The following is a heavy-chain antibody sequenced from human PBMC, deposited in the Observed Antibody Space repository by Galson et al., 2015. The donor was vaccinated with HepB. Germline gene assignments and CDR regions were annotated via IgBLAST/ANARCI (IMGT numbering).Heavy chain of an antibody. D-gene: IGHD6-13*01. CDR3: AVGSWRGMDV. V-gene: IGHV1-46*01. CDR2: INPSGGST. Sequence: QSGAEVKKPGESLKVSCKASGYTFTSYYMHWVRQAPGQGLEWMGIINPSGGSTSYAQKFQGRVTMTRDTSTSTVYMELSSLRSEDTAVYYCAVGSWRGMDVWGQGTTVTVSS. CDR1: GYTFTSYY. J-gene: IGHJ6*02.